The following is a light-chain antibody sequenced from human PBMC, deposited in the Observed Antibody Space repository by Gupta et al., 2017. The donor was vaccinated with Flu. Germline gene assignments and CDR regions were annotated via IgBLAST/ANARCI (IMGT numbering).Light chain of an antibody. V-gene: IGKV1-39*01. Sequence: DIQMTQSPSSLSASVGDRVTITCRASQSIDTFLNWYQQKPGRAPKLLIYAASTLQGGVPSRFSGSGSGRDFTLTITSRQPEDFATYSCQQTDSTPLYTFGQGTKVEIK. J-gene: IGKJ2*01. CDR3: QQTDSTPLYT. CDR2: AAS. CDR1: QSIDTF.